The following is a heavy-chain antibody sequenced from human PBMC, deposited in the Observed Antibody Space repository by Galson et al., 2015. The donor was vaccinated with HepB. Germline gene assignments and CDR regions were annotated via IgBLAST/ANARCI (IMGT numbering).Heavy chain of an antibody. CDR2: ISYDGSSK. Sequence: SLRLSCAASGFTFSSFTMHWVRQAPGKGLEWVTVISYDGSSKYSPDSVQGRFTISRDNSKNTLYLQINSLRAEDSAVYYCARSHYDFWHCYPTDAFDLWGQGTMVDVSS. V-gene: IGHV3-30-3*01. CDR1: GFTFSSFT. D-gene: IGHD3-3*01. J-gene: IGHJ3*01. CDR3: ARSHYDFWHCYPTDAFDL.